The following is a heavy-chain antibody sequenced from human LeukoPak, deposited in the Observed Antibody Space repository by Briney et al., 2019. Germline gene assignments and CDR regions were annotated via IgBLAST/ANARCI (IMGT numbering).Heavy chain of an antibody. D-gene: IGHD3-10*01. V-gene: IGHV4-34*01. J-gene: IGHJ3*02. Sequence: SETLSLTCAAYGGSFSGYYWSWIRQPPGKGLEWIGEINHSGSTNYNPSLKSRVTISVDTSKNQFSLKLSSVTAADTAVYYCAIGGQGSAVSPDAFDIWGQGTMVTVSS. CDR3: AIGGQGSAVSPDAFDI. CDR1: GGSFSGYY. CDR2: INHSGST.